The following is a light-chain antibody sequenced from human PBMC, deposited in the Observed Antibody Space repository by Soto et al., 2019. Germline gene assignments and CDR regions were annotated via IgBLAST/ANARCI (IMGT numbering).Light chain of an antibody. CDR2: SSN. V-gene: IGLV1-47*02. Sequence: QAVVTQPPSASGTPGQRVTISCSGTSSKIGSNYVYWYQQVPGMAPKVLIYSSNQRPSGVPDRFSGSKSGTSASLAISGLRSEDEADYYCAAWDDSLSGWIFGGGTKLTVL. CDR3: AAWDDSLSGWI. CDR1: SSKIGSNY. J-gene: IGLJ2*01.